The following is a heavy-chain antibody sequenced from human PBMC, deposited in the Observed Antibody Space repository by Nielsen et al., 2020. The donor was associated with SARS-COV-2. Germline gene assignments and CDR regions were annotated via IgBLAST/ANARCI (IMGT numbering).Heavy chain of an antibody. CDR3: AKANWDYYDSSGYYSLGY. J-gene: IGHJ4*02. CDR1: AFTFSTYW. D-gene: IGHD3-22*01. CDR2: INSDGSST. V-gene: IGHV3-74*01. Sequence: GGSLRLSCAASAFTFSTYWMHWVRQAPGKGLVWVSRINSDGSSTSYADSVKGRFTISRDNAKNTLYLQMNSLRAEDTAVYYCAKANWDYYDSSGYYSLGYWGQGTLVTVSS.